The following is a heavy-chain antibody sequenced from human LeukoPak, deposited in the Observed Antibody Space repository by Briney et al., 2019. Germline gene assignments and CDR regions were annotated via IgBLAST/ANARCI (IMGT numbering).Heavy chain of an antibody. D-gene: IGHD3-22*01. CDR2: IIPIFGTA. V-gene: IGHV1-69*01. CDR3: ARDKGGYDTSGSLFVF. J-gene: IGHJ4*02. Sequence: VASVKVSCKASGGTFSSYAISWVRQAPGQGLEWMGGIIPIFGTANYAQKFQGRVTITADESTSTAYMELSSLRSEDTAVYYCARDKGGYDTSGSLFVFGGQGTLVTVSS. CDR1: GGTFSSYA.